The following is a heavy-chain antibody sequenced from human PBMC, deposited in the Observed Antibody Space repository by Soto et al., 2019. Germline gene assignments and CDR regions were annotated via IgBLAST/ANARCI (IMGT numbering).Heavy chain of an antibody. CDR1: GFIFSSYN. J-gene: IGHJ4*02. CDR3: ARDLGFGVNYGDYPDY. Sequence: EVQLVESGGGFEQPGGSLRLSCEASGFIFSSYNMNWVRQAPGKGLEWVSYIGRTGTIYYADSVKGRFTISRDNAKNSLYLQMNSLRDEDTALYYCARDLGFGVNYGDYPDYWGQGTLVTVSS. D-gene: IGHD3-10*01. V-gene: IGHV3-48*02. CDR2: IGRTGTI.